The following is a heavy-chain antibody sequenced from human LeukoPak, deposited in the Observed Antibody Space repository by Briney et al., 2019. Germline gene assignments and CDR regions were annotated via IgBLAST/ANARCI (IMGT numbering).Heavy chain of an antibody. V-gene: IGHV3-21*06. CDR1: DFDFSDYI. D-gene: IGHD1-14*01. CDR3: ARARIKGFRVQGVGPCDL. Sequence: PGGSLRLSCEALDFDFSDYIMNWFRQAPGKGPEWVSSTSPSGSDTYYRDAVRGRFTISRDRATSSLLLQMSSLRVEDTALYYCARARIKGFRVQGVGPCDLWGPGTMVSVSS. J-gene: IGHJ3*01. CDR2: TSPSGSDT.